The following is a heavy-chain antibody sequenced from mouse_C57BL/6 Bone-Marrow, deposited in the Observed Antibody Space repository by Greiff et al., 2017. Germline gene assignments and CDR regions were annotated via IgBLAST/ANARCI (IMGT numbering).Heavy chain of an antibody. CDR2: ISDGGSYT. CDR3: ARDFHYYGSSHWYFDV. J-gene: IGHJ1*03. V-gene: IGHV5-4*01. Sequence: DVKLVESGGGLVKPGGSLKLSCAASGFTFSSYAMSWVRQTPEKRLEWVATISDGGSYTYYPDNVKGRFTISRDNAKNNLYLQMSHLKSEDTAMYYCARDFHYYGSSHWYFDVWGTGTTVTVSS. CDR1: GFTFSSYA. D-gene: IGHD1-1*01.